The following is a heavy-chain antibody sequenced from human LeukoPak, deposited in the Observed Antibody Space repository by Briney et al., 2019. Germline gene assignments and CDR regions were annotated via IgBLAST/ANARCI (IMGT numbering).Heavy chain of an antibody. CDR1: GGSINSYY. CDR2: IYYSGST. CDR3: ARADVNNWFDP. J-gene: IGHJ5*02. Sequence: PSETLSLTCTVSGGSINSYYWSWIRQPPGKGLEWIGYIYYSGSTNYNPSPKSRVTISVDTSKNQFSLKLSSVTAADTAVYYCARADVNNWFDPWGRGTLVTVSS. V-gene: IGHV4-59*01.